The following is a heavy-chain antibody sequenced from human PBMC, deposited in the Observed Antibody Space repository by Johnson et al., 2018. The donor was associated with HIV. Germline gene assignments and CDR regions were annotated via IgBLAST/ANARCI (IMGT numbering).Heavy chain of an antibody. Sequence: VQLVESGGGLVQPGRSLRLSCAASGFTFDDYAMHWVRQAPGKGLEWVSGISWNSGSIGYADSVKGRFTISRDNAKNSLYLQMNSLRAEDTALYYCAKDIGYSYTPFKAFDIWGRGTMVTVSS. CDR2: ISWNSGSI. J-gene: IGHJ3*02. D-gene: IGHD5-18*01. V-gene: IGHV3-9*01. CDR3: AKDIGYSYTPFKAFDI. CDR1: GFTFDDYA.